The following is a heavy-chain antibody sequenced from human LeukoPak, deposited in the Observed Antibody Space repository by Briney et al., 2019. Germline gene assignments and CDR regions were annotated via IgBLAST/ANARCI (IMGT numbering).Heavy chain of an antibody. CDR2: IKQDGSEK. CDR1: GFTFSSYW. V-gene: IGHV3-7*01. J-gene: IGHJ4*02. Sequence: GGSLRLSCAASGFTFSSYWMSWVRQAPGKGLEWVANIKQDGSEKYYVDSVKGRFTISRDNAKNSLYLQMNSLRAEDTAVYYCARSRSEPPSILWFGELYYADYWGQGTLVTVSS. CDR3: ARSRSEPPSILWFGELYYADY. D-gene: IGHD3-10*01.